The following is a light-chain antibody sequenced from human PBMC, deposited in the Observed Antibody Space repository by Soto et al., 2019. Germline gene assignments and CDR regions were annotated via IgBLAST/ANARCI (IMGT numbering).Light chain of an antibody. V-gene: IGLV2-14*01. Sequence: QSVLTQPASVSGSPGQSITISCTGTRSDVVGYTYVSWYQQHPGKAPKLMIYDVSNRPSGVSDRFSGSKSGNTASLTISGLQAEDEADYYCTSYTTSSTLIFGGGTKLTVL. CDR2: DVS. CDR3: TSYTTSSTLI. J-gene: IGLJ2*01. CDR1: RSDVVGYTY.